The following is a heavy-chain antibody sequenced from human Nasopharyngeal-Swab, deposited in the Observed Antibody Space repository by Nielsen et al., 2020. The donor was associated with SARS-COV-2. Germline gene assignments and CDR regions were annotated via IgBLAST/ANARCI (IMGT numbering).Heavy chain of an antibody. D-gene: IGHD2-2*01. V-gene: IGHV4-4*02. Sequence: WIRQPPGKGLEWIGEIYHSGSTNYNPPLKSRVTISVDKSKNQFSLKLSSVTAADTAVYYCARERLGNFSSSSCYGGERYYYYYYMDVWGKGTTVTVSS. CDR3: ARERLGNFSSSSCYGGERYYYYYYMDV. CDR2: IYHSGST. J-gene: IGHJ6*03.